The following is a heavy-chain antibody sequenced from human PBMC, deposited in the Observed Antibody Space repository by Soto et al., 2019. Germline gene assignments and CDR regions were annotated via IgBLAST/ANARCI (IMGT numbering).Heavy chain of an antibody. CDR1: GGTFVSYA. CDR3: ARGPLLEPSYYFDY. V-gene: IGHV1-69*05. J-gene: IGHJ4*02. Sequence: SVKVSCKTSGGTFVSYAISWVRQAPGQGLEWMGGIIPIFSTPNYAQKFQGWVTMTRDTSISTAYMELSRLRSDDTAVYYCARGPLLEPSYYFDYWGQGTLVTVSS. CDR2: IIPIFSTP. D-gene: IGHD1-1*01.